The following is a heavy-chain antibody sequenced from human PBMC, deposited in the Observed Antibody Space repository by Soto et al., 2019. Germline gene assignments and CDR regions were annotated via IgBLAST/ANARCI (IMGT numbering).Heavy chain of an antibody. J-gene: IGHJ3*02. V-gene: IGHV4-31*03. Sequence: QVQLQESGPGLVKPSQTLSLTCTVSGGSISSGGYYWSWIRQHPGKGLEWTGYIYYSGSTYYNPSLKSRVTISVDTSKNQFSLKLSSVTAADTAVYCCARYELSYDYGDPPGAFDIWVQGTMVIVSS. D-gene: IGHD4-17*01. CDR1: GGSISSGGYY. CDR3: ARYELSYDYGDPPGAFDI. CDR2: IYYSGST.